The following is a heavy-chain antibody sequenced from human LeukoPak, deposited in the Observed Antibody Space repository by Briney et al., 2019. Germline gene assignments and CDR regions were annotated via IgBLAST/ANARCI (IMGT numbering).Heavy chain of an antibody. J-gene: IGHJ4*02. D-gene: IGHD3-22*01. Sequence: GGSLRFSCAASGFTFSSYSMNWVRQAPGKGLEWVSSISSSSSYIYYADSVKGRFTISRDNAKNSLYLQMNSLRAEDTAVYYCARALYYYDSSGYYGHDYWGQGTLVTVSS. CDR2: ISSSSSYI. V-gene: IGHV3-21*01. CDR1: GFTFSSYS. CDR3: ARALYYYDSSGYYGHDY.